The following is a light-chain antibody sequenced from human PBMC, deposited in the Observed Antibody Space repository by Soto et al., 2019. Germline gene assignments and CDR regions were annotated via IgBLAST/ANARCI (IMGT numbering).Light chain of an antibody. CDR1: QSISSW. J-gene: IGKJ1*01. CDR3: QHYNGYPRT. Sequence: DIQMTQSPSTLSASVGDRVTITCRASQSISSWLAWYQQKPGKVPKVLIYKASSLESGVQSRFSGSGSGTEFTLTISSLQPDDSATYYCQHYNGYPRTFGQGTKVEVK. CDR2: KAS. V-gene: IGKV1-5*03.